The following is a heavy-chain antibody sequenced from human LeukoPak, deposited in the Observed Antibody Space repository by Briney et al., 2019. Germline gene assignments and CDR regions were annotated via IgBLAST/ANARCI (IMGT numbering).Heavy chain of an antibody. CDR2: INHSGST. CDR1: GGSFSGYY. CDR3: ARGLRYFDWLSGLFD. V-gene: IGHV4-34*01. J-gene: IGHJ4*02. Sequence: SETLSLTCAVYGGSFSGYYWSWIRQPPGKGLEWIGEINHSGSTNYNPSLKSRVTISVDTSKNQLSLKLSSVTAADTAVYYCARGLRYFDWLSGLFDWGQGTLVTVSS. D-gene: IGHD3-9*01.